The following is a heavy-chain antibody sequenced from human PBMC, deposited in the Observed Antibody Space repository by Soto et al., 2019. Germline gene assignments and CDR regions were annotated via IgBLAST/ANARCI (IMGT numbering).Heavy chain of an antibody. V-gene: IGHV3-74*01. J-gene: IGHJ4*02. Sequence: PXGSLRLNCAASRVIFCNYGMHLVRQVPGKGLVWVSRINTDGRETNYADSVKGRFTVSTDNAKKTQFMQMNSLRVEDTAVYYCARDGEGHWGQGTLVTVSS. CDR3: ARDGEGH. CDR2: INTDGRET. CDR1: RVIFCNYG. D-gene: IGHD2-21*01.